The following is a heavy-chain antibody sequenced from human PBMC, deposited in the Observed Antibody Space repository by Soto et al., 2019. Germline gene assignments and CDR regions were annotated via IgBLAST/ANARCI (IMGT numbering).Heavy chain of an antibody. D-gene: IGHD6-19*01. J-gene: IGHJ4*02. V-gene: IGHV1-2*02. Sequence: VASVKVSCKASGCTFTAYSMHWVRQAPGQGLEWVGWFNPNSGDTIYAQKFQGRVTLTRDTSIGTAYMELYSLTSDDTAVYYCAREASAVIALDYWGQGTLVTVSS. CDR1: GCTFTAYS. CDR3: AREASAVIALDY. CDR2: FNPNSGDT.